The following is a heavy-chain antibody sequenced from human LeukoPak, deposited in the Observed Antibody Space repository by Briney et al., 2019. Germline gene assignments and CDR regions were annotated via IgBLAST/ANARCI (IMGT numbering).Heavy chain of an antibody. J-gene: IGHJ4*02. CDR3: ARDRAPYCGGDCYSSADY. V-gene: IGHV3-20*04. CDR2: INWNGGST. Sequence: GGSLRLSCAASGFTFDDYGMSWVRQAPGKGLEWVSGINWNGGSTGYADSAKGRFTISRDNAKNSLYLQMNSLRAEDTALYYCARDRAPYCGGDCYSSADYWGQGTLVTVSS. CDR1: GFTFDDYG. D-gene: IGHD2-21*02.